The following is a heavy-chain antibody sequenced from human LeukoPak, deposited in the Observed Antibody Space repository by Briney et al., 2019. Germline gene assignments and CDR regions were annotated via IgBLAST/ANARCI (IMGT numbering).Heavy chain of an antibody. J-gene: IGHJ4*02. CDR2: ISYDGSNK. CDR3: AATPGYSGYDFGY. CDR1: GFTFSSYG. Sequence: PGRSLRLSCAASGFTFSSYGMHWVRQAPGKGLEWVAVISYDGSNKYYADSVKGRFTISRDNSKNTLYLQMNSLRAEDTAVYYCAATPGYSGYDFGYWGQGTLVTVSS. D-gene: IGHD5-12*01. V-gene: IGHV3-30*03.